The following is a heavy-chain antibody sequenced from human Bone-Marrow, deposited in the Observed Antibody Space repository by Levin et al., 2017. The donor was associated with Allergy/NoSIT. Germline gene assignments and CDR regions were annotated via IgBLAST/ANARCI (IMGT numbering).Heavy chain of an antibody. CDR1: GFTFSDHY. V-gene: IGHV3-72*01. J-gene: IGHJ4*02. Sequence: GGSLRLSCAASGFTFSDHYMDWVRQAPGKGLEWVARSRNKEHGYSIEYAASVRGRFIISRDESKNSLFLQMNSLKSEDTAVYYCGRRGRLAAGTDYWGQGTVVIVSS. CDR3: GRRGRLAAGTDY. CDR2: SRNKEHGYSI. D-gene: IGHD6-13*01.